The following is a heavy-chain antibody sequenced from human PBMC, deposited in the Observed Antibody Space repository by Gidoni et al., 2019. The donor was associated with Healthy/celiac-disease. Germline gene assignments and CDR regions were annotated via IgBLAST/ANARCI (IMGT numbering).Heavy chain of an antibody. CDR1: GFTFRSYS. CDR3: ARSLAEVASRYCSGGSCYFDAFDI. CDR2: ISSSSSYI. V-gene: IGHV3-21*01. J-gene: IGHJ3*02. D-gene: IGHD2-15*01. Sequence: EVQLVESGGGLVKPGGSLRLSCSASGFTFRSYSQHWVRPAPGKGLGWVSSISSSSSYIYYADSVKGRFTISRDNAKNSLYLQMNSLRAEDTAVYYCARSLAEVASRYCSGGSCYFDAFDIWGQGTMVTVSS.